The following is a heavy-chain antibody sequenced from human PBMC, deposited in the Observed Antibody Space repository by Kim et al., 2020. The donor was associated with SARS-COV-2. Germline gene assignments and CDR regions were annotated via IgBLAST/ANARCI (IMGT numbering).Heavy chain of an antibody. CDR3: TRVPGTSVAFWDAYD. CDR1: GFSFSDSS. CDR2: IRSKANSYAT. J-gene: IGHJ3*02. D-gene: IGHD2-15*01. V-gene: IGHV3-73*01. Sequence: GGSLRLSCAASGFSFSDSSMHWVRQASGKGLEWVGRIRSKANSYATTYSASVKGRFTISRDDSKNAAYLQMNSLKTEDTAVYYCTRVPGTSVAFWDAYD.